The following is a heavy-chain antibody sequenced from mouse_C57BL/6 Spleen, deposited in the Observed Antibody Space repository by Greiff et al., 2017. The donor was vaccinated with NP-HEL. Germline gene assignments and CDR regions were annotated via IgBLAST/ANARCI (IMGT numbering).Heavy chain of an antibody. CDR2: IDPSDSYT. D-gene: IGHD1-1*01. V-gene: IGHV1-59*01. J-gene: IGHJ4*01. CDR3: AKGYYGSSRDARDY. CDR1: GYTFTSYW. Sequence: QVQLQQPGAELVRPGTSVKLSCKASGYTFTSYWMHWVKQRPGQGLEWIGVIDPSDSYTNYNEKFKGKATLTADKSSSTAYMQLSSLTSEDSGVYYCAKGYYGSSRDARDYGGRGTSVTVSS.